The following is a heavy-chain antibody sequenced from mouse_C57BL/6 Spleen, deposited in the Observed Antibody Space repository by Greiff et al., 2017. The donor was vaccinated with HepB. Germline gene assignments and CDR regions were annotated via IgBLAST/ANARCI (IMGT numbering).Heavy chain of an antibody. J-gene: IGHJ4*01. CDR3: ARQYGSSYNAMDY. CDR2: ISSGGSYT. D-gene: IGHD1-1*01. V-gene: IGHV5-6*01. Sequence: EVQRVESGGDLVKPGGSLKLSCAASGFTFSSYGMSWVRQTPDKRLEWVATISSGGSYTYYPDSVKGRFTISRDNAKNTLYLQMSSMKSEDTAMYYCARQYGSSYNAMDYWGQGTSVTVSS. CDR1: GFTFSSYG.